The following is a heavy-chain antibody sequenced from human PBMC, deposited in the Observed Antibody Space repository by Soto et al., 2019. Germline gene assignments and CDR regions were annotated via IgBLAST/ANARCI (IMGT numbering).Heavy chain of an antibody. CDR3: ARRPHANRNYCMDV. J-gene: IGHJ6*02. V-gene: IGHV3-11*01. CDR2: ISSSGSTA. CDR1: GFTFSRYY. Sequence: QVQLVESGGGLVKPGGSLRLSCGASGFTFSRYYMGWIRQAPGEGLQWVSDISSSGSTAYYADSVKGRFTISRDNAENSLYLQMNSVGGEDTAVYYCARRPHANRNYCMDVWGQGTTVTVSS.